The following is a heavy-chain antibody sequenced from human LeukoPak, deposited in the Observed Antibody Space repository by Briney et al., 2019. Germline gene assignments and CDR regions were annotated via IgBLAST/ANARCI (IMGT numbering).Heavy chain of an antibody. CDR1: GGSFSGYY. CDR3: ARGNGGDYWYSDI. J-gene: IGHJ2*01. V-gene: IGHV4-34*01. CDR2: INHSGST. Sequence: PSETLSLTCAVYGGSFSGYYWSWIRQPPGKGLEWIGEINHSGSTNYNPSLKSRVTISVDTSKNQLSLKLSSVTAADTAVYFCARGNGGDYWYSDIWGRGTLVTVSS. D-gene: IGHD2-21*01.